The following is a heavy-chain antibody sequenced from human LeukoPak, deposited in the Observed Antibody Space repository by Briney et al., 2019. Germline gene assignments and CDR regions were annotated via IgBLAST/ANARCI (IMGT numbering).Heavy chain of an antibody. J-gene: IGHJ5*02. CDR3: ARDSSGWYHWFDP. CDR2: ISSSGSTI. Sequence: GGSLRLSCAASGSTFSDYYMNWIRRAPGKGLEWVSYISSSGSTIYYADSVKGRFTISRDNARNSLYLQMNSLRAEDTAVYYCARDSSGWYHWFDPWGQGTLVTVSS. V-gene: IGHV3-11*04. D-gene: IGHD6-19*01. CDR1: GSTFSDYY.